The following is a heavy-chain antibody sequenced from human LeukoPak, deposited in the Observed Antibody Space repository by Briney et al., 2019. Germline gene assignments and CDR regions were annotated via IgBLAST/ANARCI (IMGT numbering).Heavy chain of an antibody. J-gene: IGHJ5*02. Sequence: ASVKVSCKASGGTFSSYAINWVRQATGQGLEWMGWMNPNSGNTGYAQKFQGRVTMTRNTSISTAYMELSSLRSEDTAVYYCARGRIAAAGRAFDPWGQGTLVTVSS. V-gene: IGHV1-8*02. CDR3: ARGRIAAAGRAFDP. D-gene: IGHD6-13*01. CDR1: GGTFSSYA. CDR2: MNPNSGNT.